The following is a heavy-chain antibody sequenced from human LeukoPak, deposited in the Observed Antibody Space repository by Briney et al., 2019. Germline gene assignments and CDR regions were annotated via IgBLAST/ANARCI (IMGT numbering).Heavy chain of an antibody. D-gene: IGHD2-2*01. CDR2: INHSGST. Sequence: PSETLSLTCAVYGGSFSGYYWSWIRQPPGKGLEWIGEINHSGSTNYNPSLKSRVTISVDTSKNQFSLKLSSVTAAATAVYYCARGAVVVPAGTFGPWGQGTLVTVSS. CDR1: GGSFSGYY. V-gene: IGHV4-34*01. CDR3: ARGAVVVPAGTFGP. J-gene: IGHJ5*02.